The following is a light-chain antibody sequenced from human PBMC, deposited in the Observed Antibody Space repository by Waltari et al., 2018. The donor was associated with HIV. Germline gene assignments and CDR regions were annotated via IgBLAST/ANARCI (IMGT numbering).Light chain of an antibody. Sequence: EIVLTQSPGTLSLSPGERAILSCRATQSISNNFLAWFQQKPGQPPRLLIYSSLIRATGIPDRFSGSGAGTDFTLTISRLEPEDFAVYYCHQYGTAPRTFGQGTKVEIK. CDR1: QSISNNF. V-gene: IGKV3-20*01. CDR3: HQYGTAPRT. J-gene: IGKJ1*01. CDR2: SSL.